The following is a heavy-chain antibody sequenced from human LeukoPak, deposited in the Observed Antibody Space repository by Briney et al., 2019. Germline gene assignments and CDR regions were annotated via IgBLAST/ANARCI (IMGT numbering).Heavy chain of an antibody. J-gene: IGHJ4*02. Sequence: ETLSLTCTVSGGSIRTYHWSWIRQAPGKGLEWVSLIYSGGSTYYADSVKGRFTISRDNSKNTLFLQMNSLRAEDTAVYYCARGYAPGLRNPHYDFWGQGTLVTVSS. CDR1: GGSIRTYH. CDR2: IYSGGST. D-gene: IGHD4-17*01. V-gene: IGHV3-53*01. CDR3: ARGYAPGLRNPHYDF.